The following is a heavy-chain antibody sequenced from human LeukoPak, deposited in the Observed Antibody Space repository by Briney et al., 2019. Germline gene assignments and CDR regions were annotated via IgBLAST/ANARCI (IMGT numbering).Heavy chain of an antibody. V-gene: IGHV3-23*01. D-gene: IGHD3-22*01. J-gene: IGHJ4*02. Sequence: PGGSLRLSCAASGFTLSSYAMSWVRQAPGKGLEWVSAISDSGNTYHADSVKGRFTISRDSSKNTLFLQMNRLRPEDAAVYYCAREGYYDSSGYHFDYWGQGTLVTVSS. CDR2: ISDSGNT. CDR3: AREGYYDSSGYHFDY. CDR1: GFTLSSYA.